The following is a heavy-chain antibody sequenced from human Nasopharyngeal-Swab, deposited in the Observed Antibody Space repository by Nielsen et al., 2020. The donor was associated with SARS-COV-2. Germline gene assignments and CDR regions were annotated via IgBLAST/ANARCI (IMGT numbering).Heavy chain of an antibody. CDR1: GGSISSYY. D-gene: IGHD4-17*01. CDR2: IYYSGST. CDR3: AREGEPYGDYAWFDP. Sequence: SETLSLTCTVSGGSISSYYWSWIRQPPGKGLEWIGYIYYSGSTNYNPSLKSRVTISVDTSKNQFSLKLSSVTAADTAVYYCAREGEPYGDYAWFDPWGQGTLVTVSS. J-gene: IGHJ5*02. V-gene: IGHV4-59*01.